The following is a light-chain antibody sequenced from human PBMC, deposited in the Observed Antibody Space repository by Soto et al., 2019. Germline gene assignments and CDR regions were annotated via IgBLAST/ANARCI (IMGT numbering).Light chain of an antibody. V-gene: IGLV2-14*01. CDR1: SSDVGGYNY. J-gene: IGLJ2*01. CDR3: SSYRSSSIVV. CDR2: EVS. Sequence: QSALTQPASVSGSPGQSITISCTGTSSDVGGYNYVSWYQQHPGKAPKLMIYEVSNRPSGVSNRFSGSKSGNTASLTISGLQAEDEADDYCSSYRSSSIVVFGGGTKLTVL.